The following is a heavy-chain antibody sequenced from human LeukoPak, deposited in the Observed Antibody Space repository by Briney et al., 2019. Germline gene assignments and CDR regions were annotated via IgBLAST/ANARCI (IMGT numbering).Heavy chain of an antibody. V-gene: IGHV3-20*04. D-gene: IGHD6-19*01. J-gene: IGHJ4*02. CDR2: INWNGDST. Sequence: GGALRLSCAASGFTFDDYAMNWVRQAPGKGLEWVSGINWNGDSTGYVDSVKGRFTISRDNAKNSLYLQMNSLRVEDTALYYCTRDRAIAVDVGVDYWGQGTLVTVSS. CDR3: TRDRAIAVDVGVDY. CDR1: GFTFDDYA.